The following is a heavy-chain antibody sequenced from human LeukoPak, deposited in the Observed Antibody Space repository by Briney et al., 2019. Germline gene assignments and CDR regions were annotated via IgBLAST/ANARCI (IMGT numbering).Heavy chain of an antibody. Sequence: PGGSLRLSCAASGFTFSNYLTTWVRQAPGKGLEWVADIKADGSDKYYVDSVKGRFTILRDNAKNSLYLQMNSLRAEDTAVYYCAKRGEGVSNTWYMNNWFDPWGQGTLVTVSS. CDR2: IKADGSDK. CDR3: AKRGEGVSNTWYMNNWFDP. CDR1: GFTFSNYL. V-gene: IGHV3-7*01. D-gene: IGHD6-13*01. J-gene: IGHJ5*02.